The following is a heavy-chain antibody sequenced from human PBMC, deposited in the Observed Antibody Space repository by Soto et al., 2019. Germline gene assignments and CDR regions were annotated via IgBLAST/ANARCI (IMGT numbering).Heavy chain of an antibody. CDR3: ARRKSNGYTHYHYFDS. J-gene: IGHJ4*02. CDR2: IYYSGST. V-gene: IGHV4-39*01. CDR1: GGSIGSDNYY. Sequence: QVQLQESGPGLVKPSETLSLACTVSGGSIGSDNYYWDWVRQPPGKGLEWIGSIYYSGSTYYNPSLTSRVTMFVDTSKNQFSLKLGSVTAADTAVYYCARRKSNGYTHYHYFDSWGQGTLATVSS. D-gene: IGHD2-8*01.